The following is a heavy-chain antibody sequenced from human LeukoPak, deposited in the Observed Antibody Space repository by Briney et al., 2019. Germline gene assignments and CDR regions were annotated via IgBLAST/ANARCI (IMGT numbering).Heavy chain of an antibody. Sequence: SETLSLTCTVSGGSISRYYWSWIRQPPGKGLEWIGYIYYSGSTNYNPSLKSRVTISVDTSKNQFSLKLSSVNAADTAVYYCARVEGSYGYDYYYGLDVWGKGTTVTVSS. CDR2: IYYSGST. D-gene: IGHD5-18*01. CDR3: ARVEGSYGYDYYYGLDV. CDR1: GGSISRYY. V-gene: IGHV4-59*01. J-gene: IGHJ6*04.